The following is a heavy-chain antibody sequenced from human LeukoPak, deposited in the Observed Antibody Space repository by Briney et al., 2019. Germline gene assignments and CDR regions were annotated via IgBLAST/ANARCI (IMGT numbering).Heavy chain of an antibody. V-gene: IGHV4-4*09. D-gene: IGHD3-10*01. Sequence: PSETLSLTCTVSGGSLSGSYGSWFRQPPGKGLEWIGYIYTSGSANYNSSLKIRVTMSIDRYNNQFSLKLSSMTVSDTASYYCSRRGGRFDWWGQGTLVTVSS. CDR3: SRRGGRFDW. J-gene: IGHJ4*02. CDR1: GGSLSGSY. CDR2: IYTSGSA.